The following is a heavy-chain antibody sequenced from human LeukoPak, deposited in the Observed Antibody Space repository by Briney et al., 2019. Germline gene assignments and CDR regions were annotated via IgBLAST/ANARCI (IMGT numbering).Heavy chain of an antibody. J-gene: IGHJ4*02. V-gene: IGHV3-30*02. CDR3: SRDPTYYLRYGYFDY. D-gene: IGHD1-26*01. Sequence: PGGSLRLSCAASGFTFSGYGMHWVRQAPGKGLEWVAFIRYDGSNKYYADSVKGRFTISRDNSKNTLFLQMDNLRAEDTAVYYCSRDPTYYLRYGYFDYWGQGALVTVSS. CDR1: GFTFSGYG. CDR2: IRYDGSNK.